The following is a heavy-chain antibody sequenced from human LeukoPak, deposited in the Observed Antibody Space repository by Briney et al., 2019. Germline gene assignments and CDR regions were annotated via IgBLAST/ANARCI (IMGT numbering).Heavy chain of an antibody. J-gene: IGHJ4*02. D-gene: IGHD4/OR15-4a*01. CDR1: GFTFSSYA. CDR2: ISYDGSNK. V-gene: IGHV3-30*04. CDR3: ARRAGAYSHPYDY. Sequence: GGPLRLSCAASGFTFSSYAMHWVRQAPGKGLEWVAVISYDGSNKYYADSVKGRFTISRDNSKNTLYLQMNSLRAEDTAVYYCARRAGAYSHPYDYWGQGTLVTVSS.